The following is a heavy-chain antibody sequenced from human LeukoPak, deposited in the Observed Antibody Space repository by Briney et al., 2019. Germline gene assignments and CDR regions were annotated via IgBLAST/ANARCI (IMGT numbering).Heavy chain of an antibody. J-gene: IGHJ1*01. CDR2: ISSSSTYT. Sequence: GGSLSLSCAASGFTFSDYYMSWIRQAPGKGLEWVSYISSSSTYTNYADSVKGRFTISRDNAKNSLYLQMNSLRAEDTAVYYCARSTMAGNAEYFQHWGQGTLVTVSS. D-gene: IGHD6-19*01. CDR3: ARSTMAGNAEYFQH. V-gene: IGHV3-11*06. CDR1: GFTFSDYY.